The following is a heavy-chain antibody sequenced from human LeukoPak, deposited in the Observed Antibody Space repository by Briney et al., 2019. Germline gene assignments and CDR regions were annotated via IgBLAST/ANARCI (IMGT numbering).Heavy chain of an antibody. CDR2: ISYDGSNK. D-gene: IGHD3-10*01. V-gene: IGHV3-30-3*01. J-gene: IGHJ6*02. CDR1: GFTFSSYA. Sequence: PGRSLRLSCAASGFTFSSYAMHWVRQAPGKGLEWVAVISYDGSNKYYADSVKGRLTISRDNSKNTLYLQMNSLRAEDTAVYYCARDLGELLGYYGMDVWGQGTTVTVSS. CDR3: ARDLGELLGYYGMDV.